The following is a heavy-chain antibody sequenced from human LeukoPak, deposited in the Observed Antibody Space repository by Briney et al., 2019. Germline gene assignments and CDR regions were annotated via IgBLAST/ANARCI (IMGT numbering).Heavy chain of an antibody. V-gene: IGHV3-23*01. CDR1: GFTFSSYA. CDR3: AKSSIGYSSNY. J-gene: IGHJ4*02. CDR2: ISGGGGST. Sequence: GGSLRLSCAASGFTFSSYAMSWVRQAPGKGLEWVSAISGGGGSTYYADSVKGRFTISRDNSKNTLYLQMNSLRAEDTAVYYCAKSSIGYSSNYWGQGTLVTVSS. D-gene: IGHD6-19*01.